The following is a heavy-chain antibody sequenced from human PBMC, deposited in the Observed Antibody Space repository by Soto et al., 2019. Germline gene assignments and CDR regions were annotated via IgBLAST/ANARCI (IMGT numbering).Heavy chain of an antibody. CDR1: GFTFSSYA. CDR2: ISGSGGST. D-gene: IGHD6-13*01. Sequence: GGSLRLSCAASGFTFSSYAMSWVRQAPGKGLEWVSAISGSGGSTYYADSVKGRFTISRDNSKNTLYLQMNSLRAEDTAVYYCAKSGRGIAAAGTRAFDIWGQGTMVTV. CDR3: AKSGRGIAAAGTRAFDI. V-gene: IGHV3-23*01. J-gene: IGHJ3*02.